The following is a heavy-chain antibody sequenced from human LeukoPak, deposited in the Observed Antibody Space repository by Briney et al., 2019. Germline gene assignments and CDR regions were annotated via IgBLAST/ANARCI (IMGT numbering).Heavy chain of an antibody. CDR1: GFTFSSYW. CDR3: ASAIPADYFDY. V-gene: IGHV3-7*01. CDR2: IKQHGSEK. D-gene: IGHD2-2*02. Sequence: AGGSLRLSCAAPGFTFSSYWMTWVRQAPGKGLEWVANIKQHGSEKYYADSVKGRFTISRDNATNSLYLQMNSLRAEDTAVYYCASAIPADYFDYWGQGTLVTVSS. J-gene: IGHJ4*02.